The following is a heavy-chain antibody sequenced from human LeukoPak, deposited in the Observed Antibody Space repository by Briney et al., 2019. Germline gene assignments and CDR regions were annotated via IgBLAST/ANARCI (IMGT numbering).Heavy chain of an antibody. D-gene: IGHD3-10*01. V-gene: IGHV4-30-4*01. CDR2: IYYSGST. J-gene: IGHJ4*02. Sequence: PSETLSLTCTVSGGSTSSGDYYWSWIRQPPGKGLEWIGYIYYSGSTYYNPSLKSRVTISVDTSKNQFSLKLSSVTAADTAVYYCARADYYGSGSYFLFDYWGQGTLVTVSS. CDR1: GGSTSSGDYY. CDR3: ARADYYGSGSYFLFDY.